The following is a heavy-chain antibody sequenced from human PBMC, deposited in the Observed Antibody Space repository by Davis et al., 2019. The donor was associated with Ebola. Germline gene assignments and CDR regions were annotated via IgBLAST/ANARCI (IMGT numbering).Heavy chain of an antibody. J-gene: IGHJ4*02. CDR3: ARDTAGTQRGFDY. Sequence: GGSLRLSCAASGFTLSFYPMYWVRQAPGKGLEWVALISYDGNNKYYTDYADSVKGRFTISRDNSKNTLYLHMNSLRPEDTAVYYCARDTAGTQRGFDYWGQGTLVTVSS. CDR2: ISYDGNNK. V-gene: IGHV3-30-3*01. CDR1: GFTLSFYP. D-gene: IGHD1-1*01.